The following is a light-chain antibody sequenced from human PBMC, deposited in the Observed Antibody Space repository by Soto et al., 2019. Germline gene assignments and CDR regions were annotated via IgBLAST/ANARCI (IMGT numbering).Light chain of an antibody. V-gene: IGKV3-20*01. CDR1: QTVRSSS. J-gene: IGKJ5*01. Sequence: DIVLTQSPGTLSLSPGERATLSCRASQTVRSSSLAWYQQKPGQAPRLLIFGASTRAAGFPDRFSGSGSGTDFSLTISRLEPEDFAVYYCQQYGSSSTVGQGTRLEIK. CDR2: GAS. CDR3: QQYGSSST.